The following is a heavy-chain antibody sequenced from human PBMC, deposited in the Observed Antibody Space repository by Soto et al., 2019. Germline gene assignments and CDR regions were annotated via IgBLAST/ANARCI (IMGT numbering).Heavy chain of an antibody. J-gene: IGHJ4*02. CDR3: ASATVVAGTFDF. Sequence: EVQLVESGGGLVKPGGSLTLSCAGSGFAFRSYNMNWVRQPPGKGLEWVASISSGSSNIYYADSVKGRFTISRENATDSLYLQMDSLRAEDSAVYYCASATVVAGTFDFWGQGTLLTVSS. D-gene: IGHD2-15*01. V-gene: IGHV3-21*01. CDR1: GFAFRSYN. CDR2: ISSGSSNI.